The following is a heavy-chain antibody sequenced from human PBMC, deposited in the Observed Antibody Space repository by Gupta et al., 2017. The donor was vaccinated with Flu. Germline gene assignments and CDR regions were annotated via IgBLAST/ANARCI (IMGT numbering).Heavy chain of an antibody. CDR2: INHSGST. CDR3: ASYYGDPGDY. V-gene: IGHV4-34*01. Sequence: GEINHSGSTNYNPSLKSRVTISVDTSKNQFSLKLSSVTAADTAVYYCASYYGDPGDYWGQGTLVTVSS. J-gene: IGHJ4*02. D-gene: IGHD4-17*01.